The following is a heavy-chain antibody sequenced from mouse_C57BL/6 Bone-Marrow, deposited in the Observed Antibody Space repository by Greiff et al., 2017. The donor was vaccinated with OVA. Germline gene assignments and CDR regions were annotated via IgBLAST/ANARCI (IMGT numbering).Heavy chain of an antibody. D-gene: IGHD2-5*01. J-gene: IGHJ2*01. Sequence: VPLQQSGAELVRPGASVTLSCKASGYTFTDYEMHWVKQTPVHGLEWIGAIDPETGGTAYNQKFKGKAILAADKSASTVYMGLRSLTSEDAADYYCTGSYSNYGDFDYWGQGTTLTVSS. V-gene: IGHV1-15*01. CDR1: GYTFTDYE. CDR2: IDPETGGT. CDR3: TGSYSNYGDFDY.